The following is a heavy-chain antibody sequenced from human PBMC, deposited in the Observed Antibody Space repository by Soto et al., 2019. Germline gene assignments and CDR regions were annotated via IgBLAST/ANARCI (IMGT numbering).Heavy chain of an antibody. Sequence: ASVKVSCKASGYTFTGYYMHWVRQAPGQGLEWMGWINPNSGGTNYAQKFQGRVTMTRDTSISTAYMELSRLRSDDTAVYYCARRAYYDFWSGYVGLDYWGQGTLVTVSS. J-gene: IGHJ4*02. CDR1: GYTFTGYY. CDR3: ARRAYYDFWSGYVGLDY. CDR2: INPNSGGT. V-gene: IGHV1-2*02. D-gene: IGHD3-3*01.